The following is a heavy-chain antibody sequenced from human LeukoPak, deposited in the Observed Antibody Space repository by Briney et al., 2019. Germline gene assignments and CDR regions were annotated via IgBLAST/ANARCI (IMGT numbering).Heavy chain of an antibody. Sequence: SGTLSLTCAVSSASISSSKWWSWVRQPPGKGLEWIGEIYHSGSTNYNPSLKSRVTISVDKSKNQFSLKLSSVTAADTAVYYCARETGSPTFDYWGQGTLVTVSS. V-gene: IGHV4-4*02. CDR3: ARETGSPTFDY. CDR1: SASISSSKW. CDR2: IYHSGST. D-gene: IGHD3-10*01. J-gene: IGHJ4*02.